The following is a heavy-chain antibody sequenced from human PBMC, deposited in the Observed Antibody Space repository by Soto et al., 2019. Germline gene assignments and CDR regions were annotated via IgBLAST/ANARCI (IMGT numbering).Heavy chain of an antibody. CDR2: INPNSGGT. Sequence: ASVKVSCKASGYTFTGYYMHWVRQAPGQGLEWMGWINPNSGGTNYAQKFQGRVTMTRDTSISTAYMELSRLRSDDTAVYYCARYLIGGGYSYGYFDYWGQGTLVTVSS. CDR3: ARYLIGGGYSYGYFDY. D-gene: IGHD5-18*01. V-gene: IGHV1-2*02. J-gene: IGHJ4*02. CDR1: GYTFTGYY.